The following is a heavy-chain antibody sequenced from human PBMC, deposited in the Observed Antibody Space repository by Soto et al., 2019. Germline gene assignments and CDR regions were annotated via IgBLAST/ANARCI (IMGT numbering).Heavy chain of an antibody. Sequence: QVQLVQSGAEVKKPGASVKVSCKASGYTFTSYGISWVRQAPGQGLEWMGWISAYNGNTNYAQKLQGRVTMTTDTSTSTAYMELRSLRSDDTAVYYCESGREGLGYYYYGMDVWGQGTTVTVSS. J-gene: IGHJ6*02. V-gene: IGHV1-18*01. D-gene: IGHD7-27*01. CDR3: ESGREGLGYYYYGMDV. CDR2: ISAYNGNT. CDR1: GYTFTSYG.